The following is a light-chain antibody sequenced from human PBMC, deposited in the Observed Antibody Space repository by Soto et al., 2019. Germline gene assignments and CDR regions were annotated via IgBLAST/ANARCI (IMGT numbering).Light chain of an antibody. CDR1: QSVSSSY. Sequence: EIVLTKSPGTLSFSPGERANLTCRASQSVSSSYLNWFQQKPGQAPRLLIYGKSSRATGIPDSFSDSGSGTDFTLTISRLEPEDFAVDYWQQYGNAPFTFGPGTKVDIK. CDR3: QQYGNAPFT. V-gene: IGKV3-20*01. J-gene: IGKJ3*01. CDR2: GKS.